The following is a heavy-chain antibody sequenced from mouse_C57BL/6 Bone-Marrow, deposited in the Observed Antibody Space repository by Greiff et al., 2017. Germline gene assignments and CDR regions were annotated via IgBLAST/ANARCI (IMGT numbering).Heavy chain of an antibody. CDR3: ASLRLRLAWFAD. Sequence: QVQLQQSGAELARPGASVKLSCKASGYTFTSYGISWVKQRTGQGLEWIGEIYPRSGNTYYNEKFKGKATLTADKSSSTAYMELRSLTAEDSAVYFCASLRLRLAWFADWGQGTLVTVSA. D-gene: IGHD2-4*01. V-gene: IGHV1-81*01. CDR2: IYPRSGNT. CDR1: GYTFTSYG. J-gene: IGHJ3*01.